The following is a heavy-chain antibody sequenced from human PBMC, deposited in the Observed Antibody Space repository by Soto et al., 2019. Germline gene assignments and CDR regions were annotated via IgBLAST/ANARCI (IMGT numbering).Heavy chain of an antibody. J-gene: IGHJ4*02. Sequence: EVQLLESGGGLEQPGGSLRLSCAASGFTFSSYAMSWVRQSPGKGLEWVSTISGSGGTTYYGDSVKGRFTISRDNSNNTLYLQMKALRAEDTAVYYCAKTEADFDFWGQGTLVTVSS. CDR2: ISGSGGTT. D-gene: IGHD6-19*01. CDR1: GFTFSSYA. V-gene: IGHV3-23*01. CDR3: AKTEADFDF.